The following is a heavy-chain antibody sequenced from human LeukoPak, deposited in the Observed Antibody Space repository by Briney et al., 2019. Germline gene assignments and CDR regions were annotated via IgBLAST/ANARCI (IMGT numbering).Heavy chain of an antibody. V-gene: IGHV4-30-2*01. CDR2: IYHSGST. J-gene: IGHJ5*02. D-gene: IGHD3-22*01. CDR3: ARAGSTYYYDSSALPGGIDP. Sequence: SQTPSLTCAVSGGSISSGGYSWSSIRQPPGKGLEWIGYIYHSGSTYYKPSLKSRVTISVDRSKNQLSLKLSSVTAADTAVYYCARAGSTYYYDSSALPGGIDPWGQGTLVTVSS. CDR1: GGSISSGGYS.